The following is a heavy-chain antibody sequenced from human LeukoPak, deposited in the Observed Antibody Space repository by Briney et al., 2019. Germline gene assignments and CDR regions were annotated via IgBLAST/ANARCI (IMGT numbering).Heavy chain of an antibody. CDR3: TRDPDYDDPD. CDR1: GFTFSYHY. D-gene: IGHD3-22*01. V-gene: IGHV3-11*01. J-gene: IGHJ4*02. CDR2: ITSSGRST. Sequence: GGSLRLSCTASGFTFSYHYMTWMRQAPGKGLEWISYITSSGRSTDYADSVKGRFIISRDNAKNSLFLQMSSLGVEDTAVYYCTRDPDYDDPDWGQGTLVTVSS.